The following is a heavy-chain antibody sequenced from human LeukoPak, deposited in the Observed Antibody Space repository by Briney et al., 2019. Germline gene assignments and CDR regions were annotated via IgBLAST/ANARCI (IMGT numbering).Heavy chain of an antibody. V-gene: IGHV3-23*01. Sequence: GGSLRLSCAASGFTFSSYAMSWVRQAPGKGLEWVSDISGSGGSTNYTDSVKGRFTISRDNSKNTLYLQMNSLRAEDTAVYYCAKSIVVVITTYYFDYWGQGTLVTVSS. J-gene: IGHJ4*02. CDR1: GFTFSSYA. CDR2: ISGSGGST. D-gene: IGHD3-22*01. CDR3: AKSIVVVITTYYFDY.